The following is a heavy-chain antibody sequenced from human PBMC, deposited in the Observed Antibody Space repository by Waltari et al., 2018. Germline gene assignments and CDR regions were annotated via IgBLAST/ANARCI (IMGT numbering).Heavy chain of an antibody. D-gene: IGHD2-2*02. Sequence: QVNLVESGGGVVQPGGSLRLACATSGFTFSNFGMHWVRQAPGKGRGGVALIWFEGSDKFYADSVGGRFTSSRDNSARTLYLDMDSLRLDDTAMYYCAKDAFGNTYLDFWGQGTLVTVSS. CDR2: IWFEGSDK. CDR3: AKDAFGNTYLDF. J-gene: IGHJ4*02. CDR1: GFTFSNFG. V-gene: IGHV3-30*02.